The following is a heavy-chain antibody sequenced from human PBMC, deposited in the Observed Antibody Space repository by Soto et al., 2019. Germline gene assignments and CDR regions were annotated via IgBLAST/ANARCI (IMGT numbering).Heavy chain of an antibody. D-gene: IGHD2-2*02. CDR1: GFTFSSYG. CDR2: ISGSGVRT. J-gene: IGHJ6*03. CDR3: AKKGVYCTSTMCYSDDYYFYMDV. V-gene: IGHV3-23*01. Sequence: GGSLRLSCAASGFTFSSYGMSWVRQAPGKGLEWVSAISGSGVRTYHADSVEGRFTISRDNSKNTLHLQMNSLRAEDTAVYYCAKKGVYCTSTMCYSDDYYFYMDVWGKGTTVTVSS.